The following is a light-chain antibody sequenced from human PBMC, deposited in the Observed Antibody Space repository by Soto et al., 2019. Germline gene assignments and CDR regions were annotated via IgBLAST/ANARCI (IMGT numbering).Light chain of an antibody. CDR3: QQYDHWLN. CDR1: QSLSSN. V-gene: IGKV3-15*01. CDR2: GTS. Sequence: ERVMTQFPATLSVSPGERVILSCRASQSLSSNLAWYQQKPGQAPRLLIYGTSTRAAGIPARFSGRGSGTEFTLTISSLQSEDSAVYYCQQYDHWLNFGGGTKVEIK. J-gene: IGKJ4*01.